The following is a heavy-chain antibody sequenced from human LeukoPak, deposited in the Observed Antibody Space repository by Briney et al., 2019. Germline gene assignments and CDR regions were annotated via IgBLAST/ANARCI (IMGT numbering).Heavy chain of an antibody. CDR1: GFTFSSYS. V-gene: IGHV3-21*01. D-gene: IGHD6-13*01. J-gene: IGHJ4*02. CDR2: ISSSSSYI. CDR3: ASSSSWYYFDY. Sequence: GVSLRLSCAASGFTFSSYSMNWVRQAPGKGLEWVSSISSSSSYIYYADSVKGRFTISRDNAKNSLYLQMNSLRAEDTAVYYCASSSSWYYFDYWGQGTLVTVSS.